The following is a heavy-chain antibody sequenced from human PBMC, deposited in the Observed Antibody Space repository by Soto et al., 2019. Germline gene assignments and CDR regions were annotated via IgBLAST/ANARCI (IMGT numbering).Heavy chain of an antibody. CDR3: ARGGSYGDFFDY. CDR2: IYYTGST. CDR1: GGSMSSNY. J-gene: IGHJ4*02. Sequence: ETLSFTCTVSGGSMSSNYWTWIRQSPGKGLEWIGYIYYTGSTKYNPSLKSRVTISLDTSKNQFSLRLTSVTSADTAVYYCARGGSYGDFFDYWGQGAQVTVSS. V-gene: IGHV4-59*01. D-gene: IGHD4-17*01.